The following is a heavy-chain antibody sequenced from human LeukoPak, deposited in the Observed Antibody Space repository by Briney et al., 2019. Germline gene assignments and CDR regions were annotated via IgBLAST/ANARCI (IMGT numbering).Heavy chain of an antibody. Sequence: SETLSLTCRVSGASVSNYYWSWIRQSPGKGLEWIGFFHYSGSTNYNPSLNSRVTTSIDTTMNQLSITLVSVTAADTAVYFCARHHDGGPKLRLDFWGLGVLVTVSS. V-gene: IGHV4-59*08. D-gene: IGHD2-15*01. J-gene: IGHJ4*02. CDR1: GASVSNYY. CDR2: FHYSGST. CDR3: ARHHDGGPKLRLDF.